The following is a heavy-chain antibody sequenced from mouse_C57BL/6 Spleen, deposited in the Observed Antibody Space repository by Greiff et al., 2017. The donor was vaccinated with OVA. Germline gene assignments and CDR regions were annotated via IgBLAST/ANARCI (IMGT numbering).Heavy chain of an antibody. J-gene: IGHJ2*01. Sequence: QVQLQQSGPELVKPGASVKLSCKASGYAFSSSWMNWVKQRPGQGLEWIGRIYPGDGDTNYNGKFKGKATLTADKSSSTAYMQLSSLTSEDSAVYFCARTRDSSDFDYWGQGTTLTVSS. CDR3: ARTRDSSDFDY. CDR2: IYPGDGDT. D-gene: IGHD3-2*02. CDR1: GYAFSSSW. V-gene: IGHV1-82*01.